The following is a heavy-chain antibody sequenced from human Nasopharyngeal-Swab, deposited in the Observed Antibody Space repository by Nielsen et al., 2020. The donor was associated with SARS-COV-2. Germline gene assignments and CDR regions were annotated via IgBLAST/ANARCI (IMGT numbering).Heavy chain of an antibody. CDR3: ARKGFGNDWFDP. Sequence: VRQMPGKGLEWMGIIYPGDSDTRYSPSSQGQVTISADKSISTAYLQWSSLKASDTAMYYCARKGFGNDWFDPWGQGTLVTVSS. J-gene: IGHJ5*02. V-gene: IGHV5-51*01. CDR2: IYPGDSDT. D-gene: IGHD3-16*01.